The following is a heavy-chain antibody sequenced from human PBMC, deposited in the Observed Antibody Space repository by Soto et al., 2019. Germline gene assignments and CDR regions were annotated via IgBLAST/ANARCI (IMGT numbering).Heavy chain of an antibody. J-gene: IGHJ6*02. CDR1: GGTFSSYA. CDR3: ASHGNGLELRDYYYYYGMDV. Sequence: QVQLVQSGAEVKKPGSSVKVSCKASGGTFSSYAISWVRQAPGQGLEWMGGIIPIFGTANYDQKFQGRVTITADESTSTAYMELSSLRSEDTAVYYCASHGNGLELRDYYYYYGMDVWGQGTTVTVSS. CDR2: IIPIFGTA. V-gene: IGHV1-69*01. D-gene: IGHD1-7*01.